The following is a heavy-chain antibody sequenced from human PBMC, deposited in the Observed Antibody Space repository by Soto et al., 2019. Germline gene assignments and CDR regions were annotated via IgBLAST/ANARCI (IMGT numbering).Heavy chain of an antibody. J-gene: IGHJ4*02. V-gene: IGHV3-9*01. CDR1: GFNFNDYG. Sequence: EVQLVESGGGLVQPGRSLRLSCAASGFNFNDYGMPWVRQVPGKCLEWVSGICWPGGPIGYSDSVKGRFTISRDKANHPLSLQNNRLTAEATAPHCRTKGIRRNSDYGTHYFGYWRKGTLVTVSS. D-gene: IGHD5-12*01. CDR2: ICWPGGPI. CDR3: TKGIRRNSDYGTHYFGY.